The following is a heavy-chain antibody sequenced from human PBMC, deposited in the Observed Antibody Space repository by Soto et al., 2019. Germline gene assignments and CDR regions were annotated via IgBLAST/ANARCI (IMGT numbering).Heavy chain of an antibody. CDR3: ARTRPHYSSPFDY. Sequence: EVQLVESGGGLVQPGGSLRLSCAASGFTFSSYWMSWVRQAPGKGLEWVANIKQDGSEKYYVDSVKGRFTISRDNAKNSLYLQMNSLRAEDTAVYYCARTRPHYSSPFDYWGQGTLVTVSS. D-gene: IGHD6-6*01. CDR2: IKQDGSEK. CDR1: GFTFSSYW. J-gene: IGHJ4*02. V-gene: IGHV3-7*01.